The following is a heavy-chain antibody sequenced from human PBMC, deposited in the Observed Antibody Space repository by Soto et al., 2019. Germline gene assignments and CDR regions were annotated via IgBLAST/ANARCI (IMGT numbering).Heavy chain of an antibody. V-gene: IGHV3-73*01. CDR1: GFTFSGSA. J-gene: IGHJ4*02. CDR3: SRVEYVTSSPIG. CDR2: IRTKYNGYAT. Sequence: GGSLRLSCAASGFTFSGSAIHWVRQASGKGLEWVARIRTKYNGYATTYAASVKGRLNISRDDSKNMAYLQMNGMKTEDTAMYYCSRVEYVTSSPIGWGQGTLVTVSS. D-gene: IGHD6-6*01.